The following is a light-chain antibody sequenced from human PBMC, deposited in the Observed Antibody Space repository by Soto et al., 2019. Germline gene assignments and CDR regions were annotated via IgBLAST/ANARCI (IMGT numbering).Light chain of an antibody. Sequence: EIVMTQSPATLSVSPGEGATLSCRASQSISSNLAWYQQKPGQAPRLVIFDASTRATGIPDRFTGRGSGTEFTLTISSLQSEDSAVYFCQQYNDWPPITFGGGTRLEIK. CDR3: QQYNDWPPIT. J-gene: IGKJ5*01. V-gene: IGKV3-15*01. CDR1: QSISSN. CDR2: DAS.